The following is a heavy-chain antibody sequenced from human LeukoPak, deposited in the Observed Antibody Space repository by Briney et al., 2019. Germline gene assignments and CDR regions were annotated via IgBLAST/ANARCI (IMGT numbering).Heavy chain of an antibody. D-gene: IGHD3-16*01. CDR3: ARVSSLMGAHFDY. V-gene: IGHV1-3*01. CDR1: GYTFTSYA. J-gene: IGHJ4*02. CDR2: INAGNGNT. Sequence: ASVKVSCKASGYTFTSYAMHWVRQAPGQRLEWMGWINAGNGNTKYSQKFQGRVTITRDTSASTAYMELSSLRSEDTAVYYCARVSSLMGAHFDYWGQGTLVTVSS.